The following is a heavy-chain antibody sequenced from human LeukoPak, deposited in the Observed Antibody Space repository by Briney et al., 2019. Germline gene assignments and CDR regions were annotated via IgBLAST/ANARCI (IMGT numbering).Heavy chain of an antibody. D-gene: IGHD6-19*01. J-gene: IGHJ3*02. CDR2: ISRSGSSTI. Sequence: PGGSLRLSCAASGFTFSTYSMHWVRQAPGKGLEWVSYISRSGSSTIYYADSVKGRFTISRDNARNSLYLQMFSLRVEDTAAYYCARGLETTGWYKAFDIWGQGTMVTVSS. V-gene: IGHV3-48*01. CDR1: GFTFSTYS. CDR3: ARGLETTGWYKAFDI.